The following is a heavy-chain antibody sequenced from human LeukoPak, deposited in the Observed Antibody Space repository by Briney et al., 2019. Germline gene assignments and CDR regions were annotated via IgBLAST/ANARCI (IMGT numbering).Heavy chain of an antibody. Sequence: GGSLRLSCAASGFTFSSYAMHWVRQAPGKGLEWVAVISYDGSNKYYADSVKGRFTISRDNSKSTLFLQMNSLRAEDTAVYYCALTVYGSGSYWDYWGQGTLVTVSS. J-gene: IGHJ4*02. V-gene: IGHV3-30*14. D-gene: IGHD3-10*01. CDR3: ALTVYGSGSYWDY. CDR2: ISYDGSNK. CDR1: GFTFSSYA.